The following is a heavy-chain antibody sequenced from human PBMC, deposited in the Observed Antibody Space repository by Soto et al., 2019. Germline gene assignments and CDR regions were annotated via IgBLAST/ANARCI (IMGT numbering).Heavy chain of an antibody. D-gene: IGHD2-15*01. V-gene: IGHV3-21*01. CDR3: ARGMWDIVVVVAATLYAFDI. J-gene: IGHJ3*02. CDR2: ISSSSSYI. Sequence: GGSLRLSCAASGFTFSSYSMNWVRQAPGKGLEWVSSISSSSSYIYYADSVKGRFTISRDNAKNSLYLQMNSLRAEDTAVYYCARGMWDIVVVVAATLYAFDIWGQGTMVTVSS. CDR1: GFTFSSYS.